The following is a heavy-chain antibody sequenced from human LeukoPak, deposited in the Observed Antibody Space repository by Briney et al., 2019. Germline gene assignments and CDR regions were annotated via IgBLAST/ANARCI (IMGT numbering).Heavy chain of an antibody. CDR1: GYTFTSYA. J-gene: IGHJ4*02. V-gene: IGHV1-3*01. D-gene: IGHD4-23*01. CDR2: INAGNGNT. Sequence: GASVKVSCKASGYTFTSYAMHWVRQAPGQRLEWMGWINAGNGNTKYSQKFQGRVTITADESTSTAYMELSSLRSEDTAVYYCARATTVVTLLFDYWGQGTLVTVSS. CDR3: ARATTVVTLLFDY.